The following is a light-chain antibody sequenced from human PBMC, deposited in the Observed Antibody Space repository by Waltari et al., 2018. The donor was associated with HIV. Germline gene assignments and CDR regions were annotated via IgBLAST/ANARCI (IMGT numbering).Light chain of an antibody. J-gene: IGKJ2*01. Sequence: EIVLTQSPGPLSLSPGERVTLSCRASQTVRNNNIAWYQQKPGQAPRLLIYGASYRATGIPDRFSGSGSGTDFALTISRLEPEDFTVYHCHQHDYTPYTFGQGTKLEIK. CDR2: GAS. CDR1: QTVRNNN. V-gene: IGKV3-20*01. CDR3: HQHDYTPYT.